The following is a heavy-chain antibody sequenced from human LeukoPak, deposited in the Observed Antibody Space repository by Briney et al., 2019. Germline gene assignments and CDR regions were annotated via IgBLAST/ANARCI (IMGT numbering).Heavy chain of an antibody. Sequence: PGGSLRLSCTASGFTFGDYLMSWFRQAPGKGLEWVSAISGSGGSTYYAESVKGRFTISRDNSKNTLYLQMNSLIAEDTAVYYCAKELMSGRPYYFDYWGQGTLVTVSS. CDR1: GFTFGDYL. CDR2: ISGSGGST. CDR3: AKELMSGRPYYFDY. J-gene: IGHJ4*02. V-gene: IGHV3-23*01. D-gene: IGHD3-10*01.